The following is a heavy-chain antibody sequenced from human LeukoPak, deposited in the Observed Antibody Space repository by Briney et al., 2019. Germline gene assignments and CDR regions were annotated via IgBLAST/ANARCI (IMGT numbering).Heavy chain of an antibody. D-gene: IGHD7-27*01. CDR1: GFTFSSYA. J-gene: IGHJ4*02. V-gene: IGHV3-23*01. CDR3: AKDLTVLGIFDY. CDR2: ISGSGGST. Sequence: GGSLRLSCAASGFTFSSYAMSWVRQAPGKGLEWASAISGSGGSTYYADSVKGRFTISRDNSKNTLYLQMNSLRAEDTAVYYCAKDLTVLGIFDYWGQGTLVTVSS.